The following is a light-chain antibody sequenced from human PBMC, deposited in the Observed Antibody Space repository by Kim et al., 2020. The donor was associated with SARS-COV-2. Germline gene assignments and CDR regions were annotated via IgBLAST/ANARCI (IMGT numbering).Light chain of an antibody. Sequence: DVVLTQSPLSLPVTLGQSASISCKASQSLVHSDGNIYLNWFHQRPGQSPRRLIYKVSNRDSGVPDRFSGSGSGTDFTLKISNVEAEDVGVYYCMQGKYWPALRCSFGQGTKLEI. CDR3: MQGKYWPALRCS. CDR1: QSLVHSDGNIY. CDR2: KVS. V-gene: IGKV2-30*02. J-gene: IGKJ2*01.